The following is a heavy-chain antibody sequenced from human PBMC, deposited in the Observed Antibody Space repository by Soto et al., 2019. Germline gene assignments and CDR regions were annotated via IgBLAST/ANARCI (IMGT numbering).Heavy chain of an antibody. D-gene: IGHD3-10*01. J-gene: IGHJ4*02. V-gene: IGHV3-30*18. CDR3: AKDNWRSITMVRGVINY. CDR2: ISYDGSNK. Sequence: GGSLRLSCAASGFTFSSYGMHWVRQAPGKGLEWVAVISYDGSNKYYADSVKGRFTISRDNSKNTLYLQMNSLRAEDTAVYYCAKDNWRSITMVRGVINYWGQGTLVTVSS. CDR1: GFTFSSYG.